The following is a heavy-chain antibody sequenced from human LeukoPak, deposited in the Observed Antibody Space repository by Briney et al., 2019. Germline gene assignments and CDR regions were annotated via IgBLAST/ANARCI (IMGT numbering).Heavy chain of an antibody. CDR1: GFTFSSYA. Sequence: GGSLRLSCAASGFTFSSYAMSWVRQAPGKGLKWVSAISGSGGSTYYADSVKGRFTISRDNSKNTLYLQMNSLRAEDTAVYYCAKDPTPYEQGLHFDYWGQGTLVTVSS. CDR3: AKDPTPYEQGLHFDY. D-gene: IGHD3-3*01. V-gene: IGHV3-23*01. CDR2: ISGSGGST. J-gene: IGHJ4*02.